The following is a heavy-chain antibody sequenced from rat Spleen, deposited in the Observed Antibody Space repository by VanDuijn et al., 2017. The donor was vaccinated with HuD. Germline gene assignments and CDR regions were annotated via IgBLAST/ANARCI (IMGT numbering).Heavy chain of an antibody. CDR1: GFTFSTAW. CDR3: ALINYSSYVGFDY. J-gene: IGHJ2*01. D-gene: IGHD1-8*01. Sequence: EVQVLESGGGLVQPGNSLKLSCATSGFTFSTAWMYWYRQFPEKRLEWVARIKAKSNNYATDYTESVKGRFTISRDDSKSSIYLQMNNLKEEDTAIYYCALINYSSYVGFDYWGQGVMVTVSS. CDR2: IKAKSNNYAT. V-gene: IGHV6-6*01.